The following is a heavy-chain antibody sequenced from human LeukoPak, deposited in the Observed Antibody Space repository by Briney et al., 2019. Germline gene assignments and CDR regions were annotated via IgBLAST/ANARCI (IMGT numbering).Heavy chain of an antibody. CDR1: GGSISSSSYY. D-gene: IGHD1-26*01. J-gene: IGHJ4*02. CDR3: ARIVGPPETAFDY. V-gene: IGHV4-39*01. CDR2: IYYSGST. Sequence: PSETLSLTCTVSGGSISSSSYYRGWIRQPPGKGLEWIGSIYYSGSTYYNPSLKSRVTISVDTSKNQFSLKLSSVTAADTAVYYCARIVGPPETAFDYWGRGTLVTVSS.